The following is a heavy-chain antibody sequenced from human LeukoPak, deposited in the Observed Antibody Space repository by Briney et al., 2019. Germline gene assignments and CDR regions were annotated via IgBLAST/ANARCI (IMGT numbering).Heavy chain of an antibody. D-gene: IGHD7-27*01. J-gene: IGHJ4*02. V-gene: IGHV3-30*02. CDR2: IRKDGSDK. Sequence: GGSLRLSCGASGFTFSRYGMNWVRQAPGKGLEWVAYIRKDGSDKYYADSVKGRFTISRDSSKNMVYLQMNSRRAEDTAVYYCGKGSNWAFDYWGQGTLVSVSS. CDR1: GFTFSRYG. CDR3: GKGSNWAFDY.